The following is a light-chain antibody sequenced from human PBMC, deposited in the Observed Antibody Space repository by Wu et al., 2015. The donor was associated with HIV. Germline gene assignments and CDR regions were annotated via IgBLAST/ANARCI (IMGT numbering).Light chain of an antibody. CDR3: QQRSNWPIT. CDR1: QSVSTSY. J-gene: IGKJ5*01. V-gene: IGKV3D-20*02. CDR2: DAS. Sequence: EIVLTQSPGTLSLSPGERATVSCGASQSVSTSYLAWYQQKPGQAPRLLIYDASNRATGIPGRFSGSGSGTDFTLTISSLEPEDFAVYYCQQRSNWPITFGQGTRLEIK.